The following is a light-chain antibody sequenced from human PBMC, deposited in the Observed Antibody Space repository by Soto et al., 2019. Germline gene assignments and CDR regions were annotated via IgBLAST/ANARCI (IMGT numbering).Light chain of an antibody. CDR1: QSISDT. CDR2: GAS. Sequence: IVMTQSPATLSVSPGGRATLSCRASQSISDTLAWYQQKPGQAPGLLIYGASTRAPGIPARFSGSGSGTEFTLTISSLQSEDFAIYYCQQFNKWPRTFGQGTKV. V-gene: IGKV3-15*01. J-gene: IGKJ1*01. CDR3: QQFNKWPRT.